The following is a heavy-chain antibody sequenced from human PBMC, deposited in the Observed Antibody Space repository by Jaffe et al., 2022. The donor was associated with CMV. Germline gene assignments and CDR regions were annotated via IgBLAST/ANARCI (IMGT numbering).Heavy chain of an antibody. J-gene: IGHJ3*02. CDR1: GDSISTYY. Sequence: QVQLQESGPGLVKSSETLSLTCTVSGDSISTYYWTWIRQPPGKGLEWLGYIYYSGSTNYNPSLQSRVTISVDTSQNQFSLKLSSVTAADTAVYYCARGSYGDYVGAFDIWGQGTMVTVSS. D-gene: IGHD4-17*01. V-gene: IGHV4-59*01. CDR2: IYYSGST. CDR3: ARGSYGDYVGAFDI.